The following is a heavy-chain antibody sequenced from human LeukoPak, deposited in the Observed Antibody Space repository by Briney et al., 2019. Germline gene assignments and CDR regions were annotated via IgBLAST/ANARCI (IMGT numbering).Heavy chain of an antibody. D-gene: IGHD6-13*01. J-gene: IGHJ3*01. Sequence: SQTLSLTCSVSGGFISRGGYSWNWIRQHPGKGLEWIGYTYYSGTTNYNPSLKRRVIISVDTSKNLFSLRLNSVTAADTAVYYCVRGQVSSSWYRDEAFDVWGQGTMVTVSS. CDR3: VRGQVSSSWYRDEAFDV. V-gene: IGHV4-31*03. CDR1: GGFISRGGYS. CDR2: TYYSGTT.